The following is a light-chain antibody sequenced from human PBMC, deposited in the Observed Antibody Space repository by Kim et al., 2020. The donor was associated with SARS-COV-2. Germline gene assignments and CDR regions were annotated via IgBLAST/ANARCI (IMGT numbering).Light chain of an antibody. CDR1: GSDVGTYTY. V-gene: IGLV2-11*03. J-gene: IGLJ3*02. CDR3: CSFAGMYTHV. CDR2: SVP. Sequence: GQSATISCAGTGSDVGTYTYISWYQQHTGNAPILIIYSVPERPSAVPDRVSGSKSGPTASLTISGLQADDEADYYCCSFAGMYTHVFGGGTKVTVL.